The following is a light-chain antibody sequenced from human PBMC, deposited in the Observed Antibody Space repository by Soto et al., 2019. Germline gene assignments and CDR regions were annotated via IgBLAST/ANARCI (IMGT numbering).Light chain of an antibody. CDR2: DVT. V-gene: IGLV2-14*03. CDR1: SSDVGYYNY. J-gene: IGLJ1*01. Sequence: QSVLTQPASVSGSPGQSITISCTGTSSDVGYYNYVSWFQQHPGKAPRLVISDVTNRPSGVSNRFSGSKSGNTASLTISGLQAEDEAHYYCSSYTTGSTHVFGTGTKVTV. CDR3: SSYTTGSTHV.